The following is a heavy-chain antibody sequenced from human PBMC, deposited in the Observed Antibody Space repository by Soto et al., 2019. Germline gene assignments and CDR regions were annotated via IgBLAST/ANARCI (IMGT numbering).Heavy chain of an antibody. V-gene: IGHV3-23*01. CDR2: ISGSGGST. D-gene: IGHD3-22*01. J-gene: IGHJ4*02. CDR3: AKHITMIVVVILKGGFDY. Sequence: GSLRLSCAASGFTFSSYAMSWVRQAPGKGLEWVSAISGSGGSTYYADSVKGRFTISRDNSKNTLYLQMNSLRAEDTAVYYCAKHITMIVVVILKGGFDYWGQGTLVTVSS. CDR1: GFTFSSYA.